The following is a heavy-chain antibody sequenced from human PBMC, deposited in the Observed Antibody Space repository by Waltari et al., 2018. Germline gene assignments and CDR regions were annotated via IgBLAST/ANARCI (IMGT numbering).Heavy chain of an antibody. D-gene: IGHD2-15*01. CDR1: GGSISSHY. CDR3: ARGVVVVAATHFDY. CDR2: IYYSGST. Sequence: QVQLQESGPGLVKPSETLSLTCTVSGGSISSHYWSWIRQPPGKGLEWIGYIYYSGSTNYNPCLKSRVTISVDTAKNQFSLKLSSVTAADTAVYYCARGVVVVAATHFDYWGQGTLVTVSS. V-gene: IGHV4-59*11. J-gene: IGHJ4*02.